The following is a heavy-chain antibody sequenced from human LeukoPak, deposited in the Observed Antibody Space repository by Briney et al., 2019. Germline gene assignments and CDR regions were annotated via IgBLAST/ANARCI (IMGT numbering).Heavy chain of an antibody. CDR2: IYYSGST. J-gene: IGHJ4*02. CDR3: ASLTRLYYFDY. Sequence: PSQTLSLTCTVSGGSISSGGYYWSWLRQHPGKGLEWIGYIYYSGSTYYNPSLKSRVTISVDTSKNQFSLKLSSVTAADTAVYYCASLTRLYYFDYWGQGTLVTVSS. V-gene: IGHV4-31*03. CDR1: GGSISSGGYY. D-gene: IGHD6-25*01.